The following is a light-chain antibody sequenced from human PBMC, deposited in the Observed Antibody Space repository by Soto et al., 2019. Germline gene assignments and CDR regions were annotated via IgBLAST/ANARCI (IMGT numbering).Light chain of an antibody. CDR3: QSYDSSLSGFLI. CDR1: SSNIGAGYD. V-gene: IGLV1-40*01. Sequence: QSVLTQPPSVSGAPGQRVTISCTGSSSNIGAGYDVHWYQQLPGTAPKLLIYDNNNRPSGVPDRFSGSKSGTSASLAITGLQAEDEANYYCQSYDSSLSGFLIFGGGTKVTVL. CDR2: DNN. J-gene: IGLJ2*01.